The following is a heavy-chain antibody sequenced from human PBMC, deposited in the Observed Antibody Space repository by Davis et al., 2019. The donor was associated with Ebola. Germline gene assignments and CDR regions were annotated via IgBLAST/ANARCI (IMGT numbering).Heavy chain of an antibody. CDR2: ISATGTST. J-gene: IGHJ4*02. CDR3: ARDAFSLSRYDTEDH. V-gene: IGHV3-48*04. Sequence: GESLKISCAASGFNVGSNYMNWVRQAPGKGLEWVSYISATGTSTFYVDSVKGRFTISRDNARDSLYLQMDSLRVEDTAIYYCARDAFSLSRYDTEDHWGQGTLVTVSS. CDR1: GFNVGSNY. D-gene: IGHD3-9*01.